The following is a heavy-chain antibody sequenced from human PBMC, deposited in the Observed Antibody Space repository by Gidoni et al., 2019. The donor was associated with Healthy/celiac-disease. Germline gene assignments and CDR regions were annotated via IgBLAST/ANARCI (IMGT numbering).Heavy chain of an antibody. CDR3: AKGGRVAAARIDY. J-gene: IGHJ4*02. D-gene: IGHD6-13*01. Sequence: QVQLVESGGGVVQPGRSLRLSCAASGFTFSSYGMPWVRQAPGKGLEWVAVIWYDGSNKYYADSVKGRFTISRDNSKITLYLQMNSLRAEDTAVYYCAKGGRVAAARIDYWGQGTLVTVSS. V-gene: IGHV3-33*06. CDR2: IWYDGSNK. CDR1: GFTFSSYG.